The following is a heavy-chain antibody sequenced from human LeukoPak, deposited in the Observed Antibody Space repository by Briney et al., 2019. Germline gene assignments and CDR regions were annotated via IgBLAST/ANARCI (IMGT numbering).Heavy chain of an antibody. CDR2: IYPGRSDT. J-gene: IGHJ4*02. CDR1: GYSFTNYW. V-gene: IGHV5-51*01. CDR3: ARRGDNLGINFDY. D-gene: IGHD1-14*01. Sequence: KCGESLKISCKGSGYSFTNYWIAWVRQMPGRGLEWMGIIYPGRSDTRYCPYFQRHVTISAAKSISTASLQWSSPKATDTAIYYCARRGDNLGINFDYWGQGTLVTVSS.